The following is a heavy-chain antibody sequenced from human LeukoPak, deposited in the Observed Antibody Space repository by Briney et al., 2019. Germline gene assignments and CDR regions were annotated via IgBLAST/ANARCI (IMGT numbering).Heavy chain of an antibody. J-gene: IGHJ6*02. CDR2: IYYSGTT. CDR1: GGSISHYY. Sequence: SETLSLTCTVSGGSISHYYWSWIRQSPGEGLEWIGYIYYSGTTNYNPSLKSRVTISVDTSRNQFSLQLRSVTAADTAVYYCAREDPQTTVPEGMDVWGQGTTLIVSS. V-gene: IGHV4-59*01. CDR3: AREDPQTTVPEGMDV. D-gene: IGHD4-17*01.